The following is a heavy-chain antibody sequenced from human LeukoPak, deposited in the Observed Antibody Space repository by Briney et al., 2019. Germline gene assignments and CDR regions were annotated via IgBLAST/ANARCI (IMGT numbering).Heavy chain of an antibody. D-gene: IGHD1-26*01. CDR1: GYTFASYY. Sequence: VASVKVSCKASGYTFASYYMHWVRQAPGQGLEWMGIINPSGGSTSYAQKFQGRVTMTRDTSTSTVYMELSSLRSDDTAVYYCARDPVHGSNVYIWFDPWGQGTLVTVSS. J-gene: IGHJ5*02. CDR2: INPSGGST. V-gene: IGHV1-46*01. CDR3: ARDPVHGSNVYIWFDP.